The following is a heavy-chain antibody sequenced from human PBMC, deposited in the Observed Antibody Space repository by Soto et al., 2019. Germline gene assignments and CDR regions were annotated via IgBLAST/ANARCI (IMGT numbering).Heavy chain of an antibody. CDR1: GFTFGIYA. CDR2: ISGSGGST. V-gene: IGHV3-23*01. Sequence: GGSLRLACAASGFTFGIYAMSWVRQAPGKGLEWVSSISGSGGSTYYAHSVKGRFTISRDKTKNTLDLQMNSMRAEDTAVYHCARVAPEYSSTPRRFDFWGQGTLVTVSS. D-gene: IGHD6-13*01. CDR3: ARVAPEYSSTPRRFDF. J-gene: IGHJ4*02.